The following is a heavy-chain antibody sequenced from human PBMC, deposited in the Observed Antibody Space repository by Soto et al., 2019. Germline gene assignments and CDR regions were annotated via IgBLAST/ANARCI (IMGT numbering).Heavy chain of an antibody. J-gene: IGHJ6*02. CDR3: ARGLPHSSSWYKIHYYYYGMDV. D-gene: IGHD6-13*01. V-gene: IGHV4-59*01. CDR1: GGSISSYY. CDR2: IYYSGST. Sequence: SETLSLTCTVSGGSISSYYWSWIRQPPGKGLEWIGYIYYSGSTNYNPSLKSRVTISVDTSKNQFSLKLSSVTAADTAVYYCARGLPHSSSWYKIHYYYYGMDVWGQGTTVTVSS.